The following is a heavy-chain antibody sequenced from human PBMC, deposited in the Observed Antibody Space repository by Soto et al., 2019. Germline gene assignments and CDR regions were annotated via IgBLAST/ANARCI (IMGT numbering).Heavy chain of an antibody. CDR1: GYTFTSYA. J-gene: IGHJ4*02. D-gene: IGHD6-19*01. Sequence: QVQLVQSGAEVKKPGASVKVSCKASGYTFTSYAMHWVRQAPGQRHEWMGWINAGNGNTKYSQKFQGRVTITRDTSASTAYMELSSLRSEDTAVYYCARDSSGWYYAYWGQGTLVTVSS. CDR3: ARDSSGWYYAY. V-gene: IGHV1-3*01. CDR2: INAGNGNT.